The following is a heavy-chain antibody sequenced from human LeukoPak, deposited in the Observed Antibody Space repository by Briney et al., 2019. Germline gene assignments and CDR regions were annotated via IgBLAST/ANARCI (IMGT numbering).Heavy chain of an antibody. CDR3: ARVGPPGYYDSSGDSPYYYYGMDV. D-gene: IGHD3-22*01. CDR1: GYTFTSYD. CDR2: INPNSGGT. V-gene: IGHV1-2*02. J-gene: IGHJ6*02. Sequence: GASVTVSCKXSGYTFTSYDINWARQAPGQGLEWMGWINPNSGGTNYAQKFQGRVTMTRDTSISTAYMELSRLRSDDTAVYYCARVGPPGYYDSSGDSPYYYYGMDVWGQGTTVTVSS.